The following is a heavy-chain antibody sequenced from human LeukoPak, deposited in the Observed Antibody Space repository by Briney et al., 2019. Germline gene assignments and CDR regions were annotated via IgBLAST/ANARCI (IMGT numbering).Heavy chain of an antibody. CDR2: IFHTGST. Sequence: SQTLSLTCAVSGGSISSGDYSWSRIRQPPGKGPEWMGYIFHTGSTYYNPSLKSRVTISLDMSTNQFSLRLSSVTAADTAVYYCARGRETDYSNYSGAFDIWGQGTMVTVSS. J-gene: IGHJ3*02. CDR1: GGSISSGDYS. V-gene: IGHV4-30-2*01. D-gene: IGHD4-11*01. CDR3: ARGRETDYSNYSGAFDI.